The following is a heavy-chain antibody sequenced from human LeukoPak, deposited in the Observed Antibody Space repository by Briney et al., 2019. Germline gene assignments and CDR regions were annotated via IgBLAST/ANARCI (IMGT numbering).Heavy chain of an antibody. J-gene: IGHJ4*02. V-gene: IGHV3-33*05. CDR1: GFIFSHYG. D-gene: IGHD2-21*01. Sequence: GGSLRLSCGASGFIFSHYGMHWVRQAPGKGLGWVAVIQNDASTENFADSVKGRFTISRDNSKNTVFLQMNSLRVEDTAVYYCARELSQIVWGGLDYGGQGTLVSVSS. CDR2: IQNDASTE. CDR3: ARELSQIVWGGLDY.